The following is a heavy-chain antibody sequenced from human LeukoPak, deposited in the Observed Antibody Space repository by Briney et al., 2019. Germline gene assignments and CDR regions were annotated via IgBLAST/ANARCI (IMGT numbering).Heavy chain of an antibody. CDR3: ARDLGAYYDSSDNWFDP. Sequence: GGSLRLSCAASGFTFSSYWMHWVRQAPGKGLVWVSRINTDGSSTSYADSVKGRFTISRDNARNTLYLQMNSLRAEDTALYYCARDLGAYYDSSDNWFDPWGQGTLVTVSS. CDR1: GFTFSSYW. J-gene: IGHJ5*02. D-gene: IGHD3-22*01. CDR2: INTDGSST. V-gene: IGHV3-74*01.